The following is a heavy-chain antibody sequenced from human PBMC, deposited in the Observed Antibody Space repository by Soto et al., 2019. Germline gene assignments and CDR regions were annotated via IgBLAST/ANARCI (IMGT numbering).Heavy chain of an antibody. CDR2: ISSSGSTI. D-gene: IGHD3-22*01. CDR1: GFTFSSYE. J-gene: IGHJ6*02. CDR3: ASGDYYDSSGYYYYYYYGMDV. V-gene: IGHV3-48*03. Sequence: GGSLRLSCAASGFTFSSYEMNWVRQAPGKGLEWVSYISSSGSTIYYADSVKGRFTISRDNARNSLYLQMNSLRAEDTAVYYCASGDYYDSSGYYYYYYYGMDVWGQGTTVTVSS.